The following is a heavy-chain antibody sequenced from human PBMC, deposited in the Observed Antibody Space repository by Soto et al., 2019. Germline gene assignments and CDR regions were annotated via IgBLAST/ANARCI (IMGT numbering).Heavy chain of an antibody. J-gene: IGHJ6*03. CDR3: ARGGISHWAYFYYMDV. D-gene: IGHD2-21*01. V-gene: IGHV4-34*01. CDR1: GGSLSDYF. CDR2: INHLGSI. Sequence: QVQLQQWGAGLLKPSETLFLTCVVSGGSLSDYFWSWIRQPPGMALEWIGEINHLGSINYNPSLKSRVTMSVDTSKNQFSLTLNSVTAADTATYYCARGGISHWAYFYYMDVWDRGTTVTVSS.